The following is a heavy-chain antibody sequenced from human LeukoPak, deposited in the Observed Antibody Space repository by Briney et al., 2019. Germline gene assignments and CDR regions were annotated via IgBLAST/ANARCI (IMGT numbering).Heavy chain of an antibody. V-gene: IGHV4-30-4*01. D-gene: IGHD5-18*01. Sequence: SQTLSLTCTVSGGSISSGDYYWSWIRQPPGTGLEWIGYIYYSGSTNYNPSLKSRVTISVDTSKNQFSLKLSSVTAADTAVYYCARVAYSYGYYFDYWGQGTLVTVSS. CDR2: IYYSGST. J-gene: IGHJ4*02. CDR3: ARVAYSYGYYFDY. CDR1: GGSISSGDYY.